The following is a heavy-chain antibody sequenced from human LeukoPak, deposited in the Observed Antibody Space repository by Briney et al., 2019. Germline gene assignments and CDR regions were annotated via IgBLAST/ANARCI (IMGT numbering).Heavy chain of an antibody. J-gene: IGHJ6*03. Sequence: SETLSLTCTVSGGSISSYYWSWIRQPAGKGLEWIGYIYTSGSTNYNPSLKSRVTISVDTSKNQFSLKLSSVTAADTAVYYCARHALQQLVYMDVWGKGTTVTVSS. CDR2: IYTSGST. CDR1: GGSISSYY. V-gene: IGHV4-4*09. D-gene: IGHD6-6*01. CDR3: ARHALQQLVYMDV.